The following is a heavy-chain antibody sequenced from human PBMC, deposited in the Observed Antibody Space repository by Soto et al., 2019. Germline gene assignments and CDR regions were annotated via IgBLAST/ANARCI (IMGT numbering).Heavy chain of an antibody. CDR3: ARDGYYDDPNYYFDY. V-gene: IGHV1-3*01. CDR2: INVGKGNT. D-gene: IGHD3-22*01. CDR1: GYTFAKYS. Sequence: GASVKVSSKASGYTFAKYSMHWVRQAPGKRLEWMGWINVGKGNTKYSQKFQGRVTITRDTSASTVYMDLSSLRSEDTAVYYCARDGYYDDPNYYFDYWGQGTLVTVSS. J-gene: IGHJ4*02.